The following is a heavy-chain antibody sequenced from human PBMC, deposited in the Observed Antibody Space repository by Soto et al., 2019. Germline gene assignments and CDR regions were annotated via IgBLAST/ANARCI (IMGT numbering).Heavy chain of an antibody. CDR1: GFTFSSYA. J-gene: IGHJ2*01. Sequence: QVQLVESGGGVVQPGRSLRLSCAASGFTFSSYAMHWVRQAPGKGLEWVAVISYDGSNKYYADSVKGRFTISRDNSKNTLYLQMNSLRAEDTAVYYCARGSTGDGSNGYFDLWGRGTLVTVSS. CDR3: ARGSTGDGSNGYFDL. V-gene: IGHV3-30-3*01. CDR2: ISYDGSNK. D-gene: IGHD7-27*01.